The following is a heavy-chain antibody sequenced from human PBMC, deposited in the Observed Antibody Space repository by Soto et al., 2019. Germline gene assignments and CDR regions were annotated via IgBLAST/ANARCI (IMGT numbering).Heavy chain of an antibody. CDR1: GGSADSVNHY. CDR3: VTREYSNLSISWF. Sequence: SETLSLTCTVSGGSADSVNHYWSWIRQPPVKRLEWIGYIYNSGYTHYNPSLKSRLKSLLDKPRNQFSLRLSSLTAADTAMYFCVTREYSNLSISWF. V-gene: IGHV4-30-4*01. CDR2: IYNSGYT. D-gene: IGHD6-6*01. J-gene: IGHJ5*01.